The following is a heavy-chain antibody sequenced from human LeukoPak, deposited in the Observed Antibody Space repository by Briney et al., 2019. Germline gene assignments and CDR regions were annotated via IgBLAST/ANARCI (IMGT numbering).Heavy chain of an antibody. D-gene: IGHD6-19*01. Sequence: GESLKISCQGSGYSFTSYWIAWVRQMPGKGLEWMGIIYPGDSDSRYSPSLQGQVTISADKSISTAYLQWSSLKASDTAMYYCVRHADSGAWYWIDYWGQGTLVTVSS. CDR2: IYPGDSDS. V-gene: IGHV5-51*01. CDR3: VRHADSGAWYWIDY. J-gene: IGHJ4*02. CDR1: GYSFTSYW.